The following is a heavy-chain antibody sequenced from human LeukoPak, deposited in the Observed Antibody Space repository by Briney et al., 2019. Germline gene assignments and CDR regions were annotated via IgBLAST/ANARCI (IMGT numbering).Heavy chain of an antibody. J-gene: IGHJ5*02. CDR2: INTGYGDT. CDR1: GYTFTTYA. V-gene: IGHV1-3*04. Sequence: GASVKVSCKTSGYTFTTYAIHWVRQAPGQRLEWLGWINTGYGDTIYSQKFQGRVIITRDTSASTAYMGLSSLRSEDTAVYYCARDEVGTISGWLDPWGQGTLVTVSS. D-gene: IGHD1-26*01. CDR3: ARDEVGTISGWLDP.